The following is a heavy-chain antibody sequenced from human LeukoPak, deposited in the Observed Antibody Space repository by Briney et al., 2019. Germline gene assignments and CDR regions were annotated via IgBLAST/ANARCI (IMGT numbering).Heavy chain of an antibody. Sequence: GGSLRLSCAASGFTVSSNEMSWVRQAPGRGLEWASAISGSGGSTYYADSVKGRFTISRDNSKNTLYLQMNSLRAEDTAVYYCAKDTSISPMMDDAFDIWGQGTMVTVSS. J-gene: IGHJ3*02. CDR3: AKDTSISPMMDDAFDI. D-gene: IGHD3-22*01. CDR1: GFTVSSNE. CDR2: ISGSGGST. V-gene: IGHV3-23*01.